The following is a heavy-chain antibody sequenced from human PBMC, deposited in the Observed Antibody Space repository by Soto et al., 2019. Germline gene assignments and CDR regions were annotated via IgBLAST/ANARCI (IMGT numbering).Heavy chain of an antibody. CDR2: ITKGGETT. V-gene: IGHV3-11*01. CDR3: ARDAQRSNGYHFDS. D-gene: IGHD6-19*01. Sequence: SLRLSCAASGFIFTDYSLTWIRQAPGKWLEWISYITKGGETTRHADSVKGRFTISRDKAKKVLFLQMNSLRSEDTASYYCARDAQRSNGYHFDSWGRGTMVTVSS. CDR1: GFIFTDYS. J-gene: IGHJ4*02.